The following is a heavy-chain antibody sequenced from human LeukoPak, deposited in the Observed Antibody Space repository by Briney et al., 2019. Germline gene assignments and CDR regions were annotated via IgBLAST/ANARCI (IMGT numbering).Heavy chain of an antibody. CDR2: ISSKANSYAT. CDR3: TTNYDYVWGSYRYDLASFA. D-gene: IGHD3-16*02. J-gene: IGHJ4*02. V-gene: IGHV3-73*01. CDR1: GFTFSGSA. Sequence: PGGSLRLSCAASGFTFSGSAMHWVRQASGKGLEWVGRISSKANSYATADAASVKGRFTISRDDSKNTAYLQMNSLKTEDTAAYYCTTNYDYVWGSYRYDLASFAWGQGTLVTVSS.